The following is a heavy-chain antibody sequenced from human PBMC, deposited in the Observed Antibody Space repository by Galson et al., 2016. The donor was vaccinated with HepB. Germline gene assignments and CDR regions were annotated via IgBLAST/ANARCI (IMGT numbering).Heavy chain of an antibody. J-gene: IGHJ4*02. CDR1: GYTFTNYA. CDR2: INPGHGDT. CDR3: AREGSYYTLDY. D-gene: IGHD1-26*01. Sequence: SVKVSCKAPGYTFTNYAMHWVRQAPGQRLEWMGWINPGHGDTKYSQKFQGRVTISRDTSASTAYMELSSRIYEDTAVYYCAREGSYYTLDYWGQGTLVTVSS. V-gene: IGHV1-3*01.